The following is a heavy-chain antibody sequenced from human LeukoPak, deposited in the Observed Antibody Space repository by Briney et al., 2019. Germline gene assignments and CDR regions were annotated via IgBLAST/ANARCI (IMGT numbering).Heavy chain of an antibody. CDR2: ISSSSSSYI. CDR3: ARGYYGDYAVYYYGMDV. J-gene: IGHJ6*02. Sequence: PGGSLRLSCAASGFTFSSYSMNWVRQAPGKGLEWVSSISSSSSSYIYYADSVKGRFTISRDNAKNSLYLQMNSLRAEDTAVYYCARGYYGDYAVYYYGMDVWGQGTTVTVSS. CDR1: GFTFSSYS. D-gene: IGHD4-17*01. V-gene: IGHV3-21*01.